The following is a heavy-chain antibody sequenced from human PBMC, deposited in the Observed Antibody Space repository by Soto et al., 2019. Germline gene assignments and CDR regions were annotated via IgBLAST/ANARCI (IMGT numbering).Heavy chain of an antibody. J-gene: IGHJ6*02. CDR1: GYTFTSYA. CDR2: INAGNGNT. Sequence: ASVKVSCKASGYTFTSYAVHWVRQAPGQRLEWMGWINAGNGNTKYPQQFQGRVTITRDTSASTAYMELSSLRSEDTAVYYCAGEGITMIVGGYYYGMDVWGQGTTVTVSS. V-gene: IGHV1-3*01. D-gene: IGHD3-22*01. CDR3: AGEGITMIVGGYYYGMDV.